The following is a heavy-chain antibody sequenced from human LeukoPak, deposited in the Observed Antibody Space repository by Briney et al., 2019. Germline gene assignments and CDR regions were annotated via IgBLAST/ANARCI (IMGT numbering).Heavy chain of an antibody. D-gene: IGHD4-23*01. CDR2: IASDGSST. Sequence: GGSLRLSCAASGFTFSSYWMNWVRQAPGKGLVWVSRIASDGSSTTYADSGEGRFSISRDNAKNTLYLQMNSLRVEDTAVYYCARGRPHGNDYWGQGTLVTVSS. J-gene: IGHJ4*02. CDR1: GFTFSSYW. CDR3: ARGRPHGNDY. V-gene: IGHV3-74*01.